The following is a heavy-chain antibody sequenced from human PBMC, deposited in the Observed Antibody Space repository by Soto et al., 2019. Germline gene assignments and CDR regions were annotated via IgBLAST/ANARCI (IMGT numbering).Heavy chain of an antibody. Sequence: SETLSLTCTVSGGSISSYYWSWIRQPPGKGLEWIGYIYYSGSTNYNPSLKSRVTISVDTSKNQFSLKLTFVTAADTAVYYCARDKITGPFDYWGQGTLVTVSS. CDR1: GGSISSYY. J-gene: IGHJ4*02. CDR2: IYYSGST. V-gene: IGHV4-59*12. D-gene: IGHD2-8*02. CDR3: ARDKITGPFDY.